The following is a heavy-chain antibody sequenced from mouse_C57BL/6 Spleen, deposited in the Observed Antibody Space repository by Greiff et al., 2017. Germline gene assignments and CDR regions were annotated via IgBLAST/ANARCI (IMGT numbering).Heavy chain of an antibody. J-gene: IGHJ4*01. CDR2: INYDGSST. CDR3: ARDHYDYDAMDY. Sequence: EVKVVESEGGLVQPGSSMKLSCTASGFTFSDYYMAWVRQVPEKGLEWVANINYDGSSTYYLDSLESRFIISRDNAKNILYLQMSSLKSEDTATYYCARDHYDYDAMDYWGQGTSVTVSS. D-gene: IGHD1-2*01. CDR1: GFTFSDYY. V-gene: IGHV5-16*01.